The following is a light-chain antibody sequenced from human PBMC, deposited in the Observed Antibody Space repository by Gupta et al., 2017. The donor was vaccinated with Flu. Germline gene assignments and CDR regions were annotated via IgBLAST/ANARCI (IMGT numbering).Light chain of an antibody. Sequence: EIVLTQSPDTLSLSPGERVTLSCRASQSVPSTYLAWYQQRPGQAPRLLISGASIRATGIPDRFSGTGSGTDFTLTITRREPEDSAVYFCQQYFTSPHVTFGQGARLEIK. CDR2: GAS. CDR3: QQYFTSPHVT. J-gene: IGKJ5*01. V-gene: IGKV3-20*01. CDR1: QSVPSTY.